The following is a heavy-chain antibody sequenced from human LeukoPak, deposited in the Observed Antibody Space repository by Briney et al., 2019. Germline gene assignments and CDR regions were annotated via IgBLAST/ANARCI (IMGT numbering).Heavy chain of an antibody. CDR1: GFTFSIYE. CDR2: ISSSGRTI. Sequence: GGSLRLSCAASGFTFSIYEMNWVRQAPGKGLEWVSYISSSGRTIYYADSVKGRFTISRDNAKNSLYLQMNSLRAEDTAVYYCASGDSGSYYFDYWGQGTLVTVSS. V-gene: IGHV3-48*03. J-gene: IGHJ4*02. D-gene: IGHD1-26*01. CDR3: ASGDSGSYYFDY.